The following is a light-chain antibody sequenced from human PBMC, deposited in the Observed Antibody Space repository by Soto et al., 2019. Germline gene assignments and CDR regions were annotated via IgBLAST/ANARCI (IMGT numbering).Light chain of an antibody. J-gene: IGKJ2*01. CDR3: QQYDSYSYT. CDR1: QCISAW. Sequence: DIQMTQSPSTLSASVGDRVTITCRASQCISAWLAWYQQKPGQAPKRLIYKASSLESGVPSRFSGSGSGKEFTLTISSLQPDDFATYYCQQYDSYSYTFGQGTKLEIK. CDR2: KAS. V-gene: IGKV1-5*03.